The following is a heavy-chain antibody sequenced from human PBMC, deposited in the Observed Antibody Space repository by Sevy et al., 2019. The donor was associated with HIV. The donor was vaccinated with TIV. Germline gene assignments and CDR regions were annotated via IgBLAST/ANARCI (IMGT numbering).Heavy chain of an antibody. CDR1: GGSISSSIYY. Sequence: SETLSLTCSVSGGSISSSIYYWGWIRQYPGKGLEWYASIHYSGSAYYNLSLKSRVTMSVDTSKNQFSLKMSSVTAADTAVYYCAKHFSHYFDNSGYGEAFDIWGQGTRVTVSS. CDR2: IHYSGSA. J-gene: IGHJ3*02. CDR3: AKHFSHYFDNSGYGEAFDI. V-gene: IGHV4-39*01. D-gene: IGHD3-22*01.